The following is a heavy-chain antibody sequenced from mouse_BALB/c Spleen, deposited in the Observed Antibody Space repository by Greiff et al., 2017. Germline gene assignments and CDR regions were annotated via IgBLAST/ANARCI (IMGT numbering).Heavy chain of an antibody. D-gene: IGHD2-3*01. CDR1: GFSFTGYF. CDR2: INPYNGDT. V-gene: IGHV1-20*02. J-gene: IGHJ4*01. Sequence: VQLKQSGPELVKPGASVKISCKASGFSFTGYFMNWVMQSHGKSLEWIGRINPYNGDTFYNQKFKGKATLTVDKSSSTAHMELRSLASEDSAVYYCARWLLRYAMDYWGQGTSVTVSS. CDR3: ARWLLRYAMDY.